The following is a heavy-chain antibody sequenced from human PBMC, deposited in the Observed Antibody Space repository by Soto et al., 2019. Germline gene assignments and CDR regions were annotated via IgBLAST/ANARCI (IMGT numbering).Heavy chain of an antibody. CDR2: INAGNGNT. D-gene: IGHD2-21*02. V-gene: IGHV1-3*01. CDR3: ARSIVGVTALDY. Sequence: GASVKVSCKACGYRFNSCAMQSLHQAHEKGLEWMGWINAGNGNTKYSQKFQGRVTITRDTSASTAYMELSSLRSEDTAVYYCARSIVGVTALDYWGQGTLVTVSS. J-gene: IGHJ4*02. CDR1: GYRFNSCA.